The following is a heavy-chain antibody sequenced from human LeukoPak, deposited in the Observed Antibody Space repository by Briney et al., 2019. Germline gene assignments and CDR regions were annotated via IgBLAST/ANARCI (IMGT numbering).Heavy chain of an antibody. V-gene: IGHV4-61*05. CDR2: IYYSGST. Sequence: SETLSLTCTVSGDAITSDKYYWGWIRQHPGKGLEWIGYIYYSGSTYYNPSLKSRVTISIDKSKNQFFLNLSSVTAADTAVYYCAGLVGRYSSGLYYYYFDYWGQGTLVTVSS. CDR3: AGLVGRYSSGLYYYYFDY. D-gene: IGHD3-22*01. CDR1: GDAITSDKYY. J-gene: IGHJ4*02.